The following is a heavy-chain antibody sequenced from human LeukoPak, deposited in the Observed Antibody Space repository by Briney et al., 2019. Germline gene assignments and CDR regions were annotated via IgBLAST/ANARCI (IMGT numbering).Heavy chain of an antibody. V-gene: IGHV4-39*01. Sequence: SETLSLTCTVSGGSISSSSYYWGWIRQPPGKGLEWIGSIYYSGSTYYNPSLKSRVTISVDTSKNQFSLKLSSVTAADTAVYYCARVFRAAAVDYWGQGTLVTVSS. J-gene: IGHJ4*02. CDR3: ARVFRAAAVDY. CDR2: IYYSGST. D-gene: IGHD6-13*01. CDR1: GGSISSSSYY.